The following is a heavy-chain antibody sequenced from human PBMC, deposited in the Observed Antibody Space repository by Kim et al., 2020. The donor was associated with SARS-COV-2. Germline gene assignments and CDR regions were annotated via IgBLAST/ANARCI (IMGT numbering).Heavy chain of an antibody. V-gene: IGHV1-3*01. CDR3: ARDQGIYCSSTSCRYGMDV. D-gene: IGHD2-2*01. J-gene: IGHJ6*02. CDR1: GYTFTSYA. Sequence: ASVKVSCKASGYTFTSYAMHWVRQAPGQRLEWMGWINAGNGNTKYSQKLQGRVTITRDTSARTAYMELSSLRSEDTAVYYCARDQGIYCSSTSCRYGMDVWGQGTTVTDSS. CDR2: INAGNGNT.